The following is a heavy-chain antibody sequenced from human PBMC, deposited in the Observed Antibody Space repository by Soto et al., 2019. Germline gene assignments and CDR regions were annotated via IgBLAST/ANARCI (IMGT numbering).Heavy chain of an antibody. J-gene: IGHJ5*02. Sequence: GGSLRLSCAASGFTFDSFSMTWVRQAPGQGLEWVSAISASGGSTFYADSVKGRFTISGDSSKNTLYLQMNSLRAEDTAVYYCARGAVTPEPWGQGTLVTVSS. V-gene: IGHV3-23*01. D-gene: IGHD3-10*01. CDR1: GFTFDSFS. CDR3: ARGAVTPEP. CDR2: ISASGGST.